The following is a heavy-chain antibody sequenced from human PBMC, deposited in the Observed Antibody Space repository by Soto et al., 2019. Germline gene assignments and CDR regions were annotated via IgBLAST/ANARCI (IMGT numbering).Heavy chain of an antibody. CDR1: GFTFSNAW. D-gene: IGHD3-22*01. J-gene: IGHJ4*02. V-gene: IGHV3-15*01. CDR3: TTSARTYYYDSSGYYYFDY. CDR2: IKSKTDGGTT. Sequence: GGSLRLSCAASGFTFSNAWMSWVRQAPGKGLEWVGRIKSKTDGGTTDYAAPVKGRFTISRDDSKNTLYLQMNSLKTEDTAVYYCTTSARTYYYDSSGYYYFDYWGQGTLVTVSS.